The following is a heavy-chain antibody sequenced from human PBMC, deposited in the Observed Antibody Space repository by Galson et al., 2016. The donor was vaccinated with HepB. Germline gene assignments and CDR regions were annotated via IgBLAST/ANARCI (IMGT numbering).Heavy chain of an antibody. CDR1: GFTFSSYS. J-gene: IGHJ4*02. CDR2: ISSSSSTI. Sequence: SLRLSCAASGFTFSSYSMNWVRQAPGKGLKWVSYISSSSSTIYYANSVKGRFTISRDNAKNSLYLQMNSLRDEDTAVYYCARTSPSGWYGDYWGQGTLVTVSS. CDR3: ARTSPSGWYGDY. V-gene: IGHV3-48*02. D-gene: IGHD6-19*01.